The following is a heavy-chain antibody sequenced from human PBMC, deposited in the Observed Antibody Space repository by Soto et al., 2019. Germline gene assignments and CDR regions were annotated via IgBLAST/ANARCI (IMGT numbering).Heavy chain of an antibody. J-gene: IGHJ4*02. V-gene: IGHV4-39*01. D-gene: IGHD6-19*01. CDR3: ARQIHFSGWLSHLDS. CDR1: GGSITNSDYY. CDR2: IHYSGSV. Sequence: SETLSLSCTVSGGSITNSDYYWAWIRQPPGKGLEWIGSIHYSGSVYYNPSLKSRVTMSVDTSKNQFSLKMTSVTAADTTVYYCARQIHFSGWLSHLDSWGQGTLVTVPQ.